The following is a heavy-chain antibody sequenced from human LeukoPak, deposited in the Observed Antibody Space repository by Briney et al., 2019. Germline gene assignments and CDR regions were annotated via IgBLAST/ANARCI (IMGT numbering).Heavy chain of an antibody. J-gene: IGHJ4*02. D-gene: IGHD5-18*01. CDR3: AKGYSYGQYYFDY. V-gene: IGHV3-30*18. CDR2: ISYDGSNK. Sequence: GRSLRLSCAASGFTFSSYGMHWVRQAPGKGLEWVAVISYDGSNKYYADSVKGRFTISRDNSKNTLYLQMNSLRAEDTAVYYCAKGYSYGQYYFDYWGQGALVTVSS. CDR1: GFTFSSYG.